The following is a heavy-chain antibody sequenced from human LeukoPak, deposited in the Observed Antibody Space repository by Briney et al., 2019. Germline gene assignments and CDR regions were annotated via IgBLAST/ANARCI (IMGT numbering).Heavy chain of an antibody. D-gene: IGHD5-18*01. CDR3: ARAQIQLSFDY. Sequence: SVKVSCKASGYTFTSYGISWVRQAPGQGLEWMGRIIPILGIANYAQKFQGRVTITADKSTSTAYMELSSLRSEDTAVYYCARAQIQLSFDYWGQGTLVTVSS. J-gene: IGHJ4*02. V-gene: IGHV1-69*04. CDR2: IIPILGIA. CDR1: GYTFTSYG.